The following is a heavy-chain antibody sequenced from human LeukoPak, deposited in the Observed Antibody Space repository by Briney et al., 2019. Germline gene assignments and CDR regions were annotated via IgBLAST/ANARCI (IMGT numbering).Heavy chain of an antibody. D-gene: IGHD1-26*01. J-gene: IGHJ4*02. CDR2: INPNSGGT. V-gene: IGHV1-2*02. CDR1: VYTFTGYY. CDR3: ASYSGSYSSDFDY. Sequence: GASVKVSCKASVYTFTGYYMHWVRQATGQGLEWKGWINPNSGGTNYAQKFQGRVTMTRDTTNSTAYMELSRLRSDDTAVYYCASYSGSYSSDFDYWGQGTLVTVSS.